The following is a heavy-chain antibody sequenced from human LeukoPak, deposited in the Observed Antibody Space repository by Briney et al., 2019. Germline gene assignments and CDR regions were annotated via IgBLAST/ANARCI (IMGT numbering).Heavy chain of an antibody. D-gene: IGHD3-9*01. CDR2: ICTSGST. Sequence: SETLSLTCTVSGGSVSSGDYYWTWIRQPAGKGLEWIGRICTSGSTTYSPSLKSRVTISRDTSKNQFSLRLSSVTAADTAVYYCASQPDYDILTGYSMYYFDYWGQGTLVTVSS. V-gene: IGHV4-61*02. CDR1: GGSVSSGDYY. CDR3: ASQPDYDILTGYSMYYFDY. J-gene: IGHJ4*02.